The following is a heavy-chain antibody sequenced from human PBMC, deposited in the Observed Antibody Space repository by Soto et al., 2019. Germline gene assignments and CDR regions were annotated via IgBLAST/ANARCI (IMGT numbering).Heavy chain of an antibody. CDR1: GGTIRSDY. D-gene: IGHD6-13*01. V-gene: IGHV4-59*01. CDR2: ISYTGST. J-gene: IGHJ4*02. CDR3: AKTTAAGYYYFDY. Sequence: SETLSLTCSVSGGTIRSDYCNWIRQPPGKRLEWIGYISYTGSTNYNPSLRSRVTMSLDTSKNQFSLNLISVTAADTAVYYCAKTTAAGYYYFDYWGQGTLVTVSS.